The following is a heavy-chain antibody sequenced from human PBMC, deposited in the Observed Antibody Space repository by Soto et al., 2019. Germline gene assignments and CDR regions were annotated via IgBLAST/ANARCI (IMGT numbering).Heavy chain of an antibody. D-gene: IGHD2-2*01. CDR2: ISAYNGNT. V-gene: IGHV1-18*01. J-gene: IGHJ5*02. CDR3: ARGGDCSSTSCSIPWIRGRQTGFDP. CDR1: GYTFTSYG. Sequence: ASVKVSCKASGYTFTSYGISWVRQAPGQGLEWMGWISAYNGNTNYAQKLQGRVTMTTDTSTSTAYMELRSLRSDDTAVYYCARGGDCSSTSCSIPWIRGRQTGFDPWGQGTLVTVSS.